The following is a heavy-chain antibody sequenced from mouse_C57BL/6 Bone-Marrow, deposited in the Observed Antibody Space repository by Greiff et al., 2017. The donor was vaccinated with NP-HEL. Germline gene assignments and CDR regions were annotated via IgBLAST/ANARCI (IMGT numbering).Heavy chain of an antibody. Sequence: QVQLQQPGAELVKPGASVKLSCKASGYTFTSYWMHWVKQRPGRGLEWIGRIDPNSGGNKYNEKFKSQGTLTVDKPSSTAYMQLSSLTSEDSAVYYCARDYGSRRYFDYWGQGTTLTVSS. CDR3: ARDYGSRRYFDY. CDR2: IDPNSGGN. J-gene: IGHJ2*01. D-gene: IGHD1-1*01. V-gene: IGHV1-72*01. CDR1: GYTFTSYW.